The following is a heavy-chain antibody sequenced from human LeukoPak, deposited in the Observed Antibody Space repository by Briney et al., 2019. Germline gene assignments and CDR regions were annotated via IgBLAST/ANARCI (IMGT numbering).Heavy chain of an antibody. CDR2: ISWNSGSI. J-gene: IGHJ4*02. CDR3: AKRSAESSGYFDN. CDR1: GFTFDDYA. V-gene: IGHV3-9*01. D-gene: IGHD6-19*01. Sequence: GGPLRLSCAASGFTFDDYAMHWVRQAPGKGLEWVSGISWNSGSIGYADSVKGRFTISRDNSKNTLFLQMNSLRAEDTAVYYCAKRSAESSGYFDNWGQGTLVTVSS.